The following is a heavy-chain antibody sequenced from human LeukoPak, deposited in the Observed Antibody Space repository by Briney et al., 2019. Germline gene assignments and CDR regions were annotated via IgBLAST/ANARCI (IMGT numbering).Heavy chain of an antibody. CDR1: GGSFSGYY. Sequence: SETLSLTCAVYGGSFSGYYWSWIRQPPGKGLEWIGEINHSGSTNYNPSLKSRVTISVDTSKNQFSLKLSSVTAADTAVYYCARGVKFWSGFDYWGQGTLVTVSS. V-gene: IGHV4-34*09. D-gene: IGHD3-3*01. J-gene: IGHJ4*02. CDR3: ARGVKFWSGFDY. CDR2: INHSGST.